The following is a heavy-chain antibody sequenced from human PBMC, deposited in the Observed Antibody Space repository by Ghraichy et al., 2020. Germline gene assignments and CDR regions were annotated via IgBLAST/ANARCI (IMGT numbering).Heavy chain of an antibody. CDR3: ARDLSVQLWIHYYYYGMDV. J-gene: IGHJ6*02. CDR2: INPSGGST. CDR1: GYTFTSYY. Sequence: ASVKVSCKASGYTFTSYYMHWVRQAPGQGLEWMGIINPSGGSTSYAQKFQGRVTMTRDTSTSTVYMELSSLRSEDTAVYYCARDLSVQLWIHYYYYGMDVWGQGTTVTVSS. V-gene: IGHV1-46*01. D-gene: IGHD5-18*01.